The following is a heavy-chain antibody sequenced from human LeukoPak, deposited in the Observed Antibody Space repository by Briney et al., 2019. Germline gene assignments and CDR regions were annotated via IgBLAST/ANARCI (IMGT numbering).Heavy chain of an antibody. CDR2: ISAYNGNT. CDR1: GYTFTSYG. V-gene: IGHV1-18*01. D-gene: IGHD6-19*01. CDR3: VSVEDNLDY. Sequence: ASVKVSCNTSGYTFTSYGISWVRQAPGQGLEWMGWISAYNGNTNYAQKLQGRVTMTTDTSTSTAYMELRSLRSDDTAVYYCVSVEDNLDYWGQGTLVTVSS. J-gene: IGHJ4*02.